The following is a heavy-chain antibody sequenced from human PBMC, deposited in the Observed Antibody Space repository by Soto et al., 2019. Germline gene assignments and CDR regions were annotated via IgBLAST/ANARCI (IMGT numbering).Heavy chain of an antibody. J-gene: IGHJ5*02. D-gene: IGHD3-22*01. CDR3: VRVGRTYYYDSSASNWFDP. CDR1: GGSISSYY. Sequence: SEKLSLTCTVSGGSISSYYWSWIRQPPGKGLEWIGYIYYSGSTNYNPSLKSRVTISVDTSKNQFSLKLSSVTAADTAVYYWVRVGRTYYYDSSASNWFDPRCQGPLVTVFS. CDR2: IYYSGST. V-gene: IGHV4-59*08.